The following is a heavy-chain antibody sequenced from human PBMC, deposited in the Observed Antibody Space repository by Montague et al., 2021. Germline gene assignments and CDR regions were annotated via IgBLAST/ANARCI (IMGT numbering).Heavy chain of an antibody. CDR2: VSHGGRT. Sequence: SETLSLTCTVSRSLINSDYYWCWIRQPPGKGLEWMGSVSHGGRTYYNPSLKSRATISVDTSNNPFSLKLSSVTAADTAMYYCARERDRYYSMDIWGKGTTVTVSS. V-gene: IGHV4-38-2*02. CDR1: RSLINSDYY. CDR3: ARERDRYYSMDI. J-gene: IGHJ6*03.